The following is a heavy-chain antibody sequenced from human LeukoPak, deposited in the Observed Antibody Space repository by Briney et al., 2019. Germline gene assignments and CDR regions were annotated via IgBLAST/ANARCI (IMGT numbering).Heavy chain of an antibody. CDR2: IIPILGIA. Sequence: SLKVSCKASGGTFSSYTISWVRQAPGQGLEWMGRIIPILGIANYAQKFQGRVTITADKSTSTAYMELSSLRSEDTAVYYCARDSEQWLVMGYFDYWGQGTLVTVSS. J-gene: IGHJ4*02. V-gene: IGHV1-69*04. D-gene: IGHD6-19*01. CDR3: ARDSEQWLVMGYFDY. CDR1: GGTFSSYT.